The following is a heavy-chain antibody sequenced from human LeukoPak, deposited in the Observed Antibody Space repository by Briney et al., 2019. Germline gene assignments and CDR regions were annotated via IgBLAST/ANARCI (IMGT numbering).Heavy chain of an antibody. CDR3: ARDSSGSGSSGYYYD. V-gene: IGHV4-39*07. Sequence: SETLSLTCSVSGDSVSSGSYYWAWIRQPPGKGLEWIGNIYYTGSTSYNPSLKSRVTISVDTSKNQFSLNLSSLTAADTAVYFCARDSSGSGSSGYYYDWGQGTLVTVSS. CDR1: GDSVSSGSYY. CDR2: IYYTGST. J-gene: IGHJ4*02. D-gene: IGHD3-22*01.